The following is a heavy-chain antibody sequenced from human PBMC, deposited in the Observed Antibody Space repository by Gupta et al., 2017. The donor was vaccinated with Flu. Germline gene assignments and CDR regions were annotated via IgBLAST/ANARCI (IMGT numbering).Heavy chain of an antibody. D-gene: IGHD6-6*01. Sequence: EVQLVESGGGLVQPGRSLRLSCTASGFTFGAYTMSSVRQAPGKGLEWVGFIRSKAYGWTTEYAASVKGRFTISRDDSKSIAYLQMNSLKTEDTAVYYCTRDSGYSSSSFWGQGTLVTVSA. V-gene: IGHV3-49*04. CDR1: GFTFGAYT. CDR2: IRSKAYGWTT. CDR3: TRDSGYSSSSF. J-gene: IGHJ4*02.